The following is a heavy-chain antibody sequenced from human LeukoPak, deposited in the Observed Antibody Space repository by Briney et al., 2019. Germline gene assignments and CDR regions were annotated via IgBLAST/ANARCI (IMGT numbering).Heavy chain of an antibody. Sequence: GASVKVSCETSGYDFISYGFSWVRQAPGQGLEWMGWISASNGNTKYSQKFQGRVTMTTDSSTNTAYMDLRSLRFDDTAVYYCVRDPGGLIVATTFDYWGQGTLVTVSS. V-gene: IGHV1-18*01. CDR1: GYDFISYG. CDR2: ISASNGNT. J-gene: IGHJ4*02. CDR3: VRDPGGLIVATTFDY. D-gene: IGHD5-12*01.